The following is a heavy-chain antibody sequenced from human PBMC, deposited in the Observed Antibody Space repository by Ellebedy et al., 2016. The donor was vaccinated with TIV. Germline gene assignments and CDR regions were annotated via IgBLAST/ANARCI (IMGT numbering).Heavy chain of an antibody. J-gene: IGHJ4*02. Sequence: PGGSLRLSCAASGFTVSSNYMSWVRQAPGKGLEWISVIYSGGSTYYADSVKGRFTISRDNSKDTMYLQMNSLRAEDTAVYYCAGHGDRAMTHWGQGTLVTVSS. D-gene: IGHD5-18*01. V-gene: IGHV3-66*04. CDR3: AGHGDRAMTH. CDR1: GFTVSSNY. CDR2: IYSGGST.